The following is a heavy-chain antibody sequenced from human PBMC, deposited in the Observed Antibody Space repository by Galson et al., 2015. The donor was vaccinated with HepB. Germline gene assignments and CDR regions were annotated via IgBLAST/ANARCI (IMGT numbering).Heavy chain of an antibody. CDR2: IWYDGSNK. Sequence: SLRLSCAASGFTFSNHGMHWVRQAPGKGLEWVAVIWYDGSNKYYADSVKGRLTISRDNSRNMVYLQINDLRVEDTAVYYCARWADYKRFDPWGQGTLVTVSS. CDR1: GFTFSNHG. CDR3: ARWADYKRFDP. D-gene: IGHD3-10*01. J-gene: IGHJ5*02. V-gene: IGHV3-33*01.